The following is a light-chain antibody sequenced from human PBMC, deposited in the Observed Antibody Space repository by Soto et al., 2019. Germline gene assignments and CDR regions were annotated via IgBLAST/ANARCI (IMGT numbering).Light chain of an antibody. CDR2: GTS. CDR1: QSVRSN. V-gene: IGKV3-15*01. J-gene: IGKJ1*01. CDR3: QQYYNWPPWT. Sequence: EIVMTQSPATLSVSPGERATLSCRASQSVRSNLAWYQQKPGQAPRLLIYGTSTRATGIPARFSGSGSGTEFTVTISSLQSEDFAVYYCQQYYNWPPWTFGQGTKV.